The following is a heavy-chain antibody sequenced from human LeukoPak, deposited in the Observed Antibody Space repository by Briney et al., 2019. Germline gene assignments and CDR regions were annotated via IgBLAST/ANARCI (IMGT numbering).Heavy chain of an antibody. D-gene: IGHD2-15*01. CDR3: AKVYCSSGSCYFDY. Sequence: PGGSLRLSCAASGFTFDDYAMHWVRQAPGKGLEWVSGISWNSGSIGYADSVKGRFTISRDNAKNSLYLQMNSLRAEDMALYYCAKVYCSSGSCYFDYWGQGTLVTVSS. CDR1: GFTFDDYA. V-gene: IGHV3-9*03. J-gene: IGHJ4*02. CDR2: ISWNSGSI.